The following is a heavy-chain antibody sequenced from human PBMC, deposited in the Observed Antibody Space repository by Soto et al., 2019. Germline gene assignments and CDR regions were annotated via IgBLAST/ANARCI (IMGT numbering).Heavy chain of an antibody. CDR2: IWYDGSNK. CDR3: AAGRDHPPCPLDY. CDR1: GFTFSSYG. D-gene: IGHD3-10*01. Sequence: QVQLVESGGGVVQPGRSLRLSCAASGFTFSSYGMHWVRQAPGKGLEWVAVIWYDGSNKYYADSVKGRFTISRDNSKNTLYLQMNSLRAEDTAVYYCAAGRDHPPCPLDYWGQGTLVTVSS. J-gene: IGHJ4*02. V-gene: IGHV3-33*01.